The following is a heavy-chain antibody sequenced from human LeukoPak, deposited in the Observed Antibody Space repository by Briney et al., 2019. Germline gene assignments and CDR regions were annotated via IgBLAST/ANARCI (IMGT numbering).Heavy chain of an antibody. CDR2: IKQDGSEK. D-gene: IGHD3-10*01. V-gene: IGHV3-7*01. Sequence: GRSLRLSCAASGFTFSSYWTSWVSHASGKGLEWVANIKQDGSEKYYMDSVKGRFTISTDNAKNSLYRQINSLLGADPAVYYFARDRGMADCGGQGTLVTVSS. CDR1: GFTFSSYW. J-gene: IGHJ4*02. CDR3: ARDRGMADC.